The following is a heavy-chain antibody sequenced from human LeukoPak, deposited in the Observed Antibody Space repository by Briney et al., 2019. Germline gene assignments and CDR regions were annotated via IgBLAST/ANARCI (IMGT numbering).Heavy chain of an antibody. V-gene: IGHV3-13*01. D-gene: IGHD1-26*01. CDR2: IGTAGDT. CDR1: GFTFSSYD. CDR3: AREISGSYDYFDY. J-gene: IGHJ4*02. Sequence: GSLRLSCAASGFTFSSYDMHWVRQATGKGLEWVSAIGTAGDTYYPGSVKGRFTISRDNAKNSLYLQMNSLRAEDTAVYYCAREISGSYDYFDYWGQGTLVTVSS.